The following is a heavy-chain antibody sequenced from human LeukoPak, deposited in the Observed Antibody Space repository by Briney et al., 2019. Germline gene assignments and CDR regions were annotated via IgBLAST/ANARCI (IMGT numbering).Heavy chain of an antibody. Sequence: SETLSLTCNVSGYSISSGYYWGWIRQPPGKALEWIGTTFHGGSPNYNPSLKSRVTISIDTSKDQFSLKLSSVTAADTAFYYCARDAGGDFDYWGQGTLVTVSS. V-gene: IGHV4-38-2*02. J-gene: IGHJ4*02. D-gene: IGHD2-21*01. CDR1: GYSISSGYY. CDR2: TFHGGSP. CDR3: ARDAGGDFDY.